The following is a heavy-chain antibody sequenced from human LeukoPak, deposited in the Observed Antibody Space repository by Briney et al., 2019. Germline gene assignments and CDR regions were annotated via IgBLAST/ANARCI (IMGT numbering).Heavy chain of an antibody. J-gene: IGHJ4*02. CDR1: GDSISSGAYY. CDR3: AGAVTGYYLSHYYFPY. V-gene: IGHV4-30-4*01. D-gene: IGHD3-9*01. CDR2: IYYNGIT. Sequence: SETLSLTCTVSGDSISSGAYYWTWIRQPPGKGLEWIGYIYYNGITYYNPSLKSRVIISVDQPKKQFSLKLSSVTAADTAMYYCAGAVTGYYLSHYYFPYWGRGTLVTVSS.